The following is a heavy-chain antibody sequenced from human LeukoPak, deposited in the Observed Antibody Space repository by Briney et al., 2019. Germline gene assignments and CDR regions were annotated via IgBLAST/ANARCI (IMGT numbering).Heavy chain of an antibody. J-gene: IGHJ5*02. D-gene: IGHD1-1*01. CDR2: IYPSGST. V-gene: IGHV4-4*07. CDR1: GGSISSYY. CDR3: ARAPTGTGGWNWFDP. Sequence: PSETLSLTCTVSGGSISSYYWSWIRQPAGKGLELIGRIYPSGSTNYNPSLKSRVTMSVDTSKNQFSLNLSAVTAADTAVYYCARAPTGTGGWNWFDPWGQGTLVTVSS.